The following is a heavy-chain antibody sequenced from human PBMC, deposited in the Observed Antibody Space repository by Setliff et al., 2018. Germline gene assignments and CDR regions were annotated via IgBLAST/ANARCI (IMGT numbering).Heavy chain of an antibody. V-gene: IGHV1-3*01. CDR2: ITAGYGNT. CDR1: GYTSTTNA. Sequence: ASVKVSCKASGYTSTTNALHWVRQAPGQRLEWMGWITAGYGNTGYAQKFQGRVTITRNTSISTAYMELNSLRAEDTAVYYWARDGVYYGMDVWGQGTSVTVSS. CDR3: ARDGVYYGMDV. J-gene: IGHJ6*02.